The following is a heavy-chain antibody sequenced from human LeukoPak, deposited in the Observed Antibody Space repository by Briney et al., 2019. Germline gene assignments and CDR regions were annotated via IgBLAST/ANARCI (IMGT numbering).Heavy chain of an antibody. V-gene: IGHV4-59*01. CDR1: GGSFSAYY. Sequence: PSETLSLTCAVYGGSFSAYYWSWIRQPPGKGLEWIGYMFHSGSPNYNPSLKSRLTISIDTSKNQFSLRLSSVTAADTAVYYCANGDYYGAGRAHYWGQGILVTVSS. D-gene: IGHD3-10*01. CDR2: MFHSGSP. CDR3: ANGDYYGAGRAHY. J-gene: IGHJ4*02.